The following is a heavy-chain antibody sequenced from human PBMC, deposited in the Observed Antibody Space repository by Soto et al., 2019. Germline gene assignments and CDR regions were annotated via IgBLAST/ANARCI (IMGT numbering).Heavy chain of an antibody. J-gene: IGHJ4*02. V-gene: IGHV3-23*01. CDR2: ITGSSSNL. CDR1: GFTFSDYA. Sequence: EVQLLESGGGLEQPGGSLRLSCAASGFTFSDYAMSWVRQAPGKGLEWVTTITGSSSNLYYTDSVKGRFAISRDNSRNILFLQMNSLKAEDTAVYYCAKGGAVYGLLTHDYWGQGTLVTVSS. D-gene: IGHD3-9*01. CDR3: AKGGAVYGLLTHDY.